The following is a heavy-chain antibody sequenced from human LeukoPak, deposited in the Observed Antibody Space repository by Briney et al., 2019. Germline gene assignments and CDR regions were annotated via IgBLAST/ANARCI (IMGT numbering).Heavy chain of an antibody. Sequence: GGSLRLSCAASGFTFSSYWMSWVRQAPGKGLEWVANIKQDGSEEYYVDSVKGRFTISRDNAKNSLYLQMNSLRAEDTAVYYCARGRRLRYFDWLLSVGDAFDIWGQGTMVTVSS. J-gene: IGHJ3*02. CDR2: IKQDGSEE. D-gene: IGHD3-9*01. CDR1: GFTFSSYW. CDR3: ARGRRLRYFDWLLSVGDAFDI. V-gene: IGHV3-7*01.